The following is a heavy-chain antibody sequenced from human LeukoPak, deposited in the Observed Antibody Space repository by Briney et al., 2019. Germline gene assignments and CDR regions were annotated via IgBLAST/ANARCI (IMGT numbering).Heavy chain of an antibody. CDR3: ARDVCSSSSCTGDY. Sequence: GGSLRLSCTASGFTFSTYAMHWVRQAPGKGLEWVAVISYDGSNKYYADSVKGRFTISRDNSKNTLYLQMNSLRAEDTAVYYCARDVCSSSSCTGDYWGQGTLVTVSS. V-gene: IGHV3-30*04. CDR2: ISYDGSNK. CDR1: GFTFSTYA. J-gene: IGHJ4*02. D-gene: IGHD2-2*01.